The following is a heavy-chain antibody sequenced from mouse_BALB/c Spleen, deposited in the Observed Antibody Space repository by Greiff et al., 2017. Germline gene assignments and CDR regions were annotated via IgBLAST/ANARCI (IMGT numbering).Heavy chain of an antibody. CDR1: GFTFSSFG. J-gene: IGHJ2*01. D-gene: IGHD1-1*01. CDR2: ISSGSSTI. Sequence: EVKVEESGGGLVQPGGSRKLSCAASGFTFSSFGMHWVRQAPEKGLEWVAYISSGSSTIYYADTVKGRFTISRDNPKNTLFLQMTSLRSEDTAMYYCAREHYGSSYDYYFDYWGQGTTLTVSS. CDR3: AREHYGSSYDYYFDY. V-gene: IGHV5-17*02.